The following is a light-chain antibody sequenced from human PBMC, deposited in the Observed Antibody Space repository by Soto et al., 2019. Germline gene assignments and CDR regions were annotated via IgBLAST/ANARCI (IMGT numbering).Light chain of an antibody. CDR1: QSVSSN. J-gene: IGKJ1*01. V-gene: IGKV3-15*01. CDR2: AAS. Sequence: EIVMTQSPATLSVSPGERATLSFRASQSVSSNLAWYQQKPGQAPRLLIYAASILQSGVPSRFSGSGSGTDFTLTISSVQPEDFAAYYCQQGYSIPRTFGQGTKVDIK. CDR3: QQGYSIPRT.